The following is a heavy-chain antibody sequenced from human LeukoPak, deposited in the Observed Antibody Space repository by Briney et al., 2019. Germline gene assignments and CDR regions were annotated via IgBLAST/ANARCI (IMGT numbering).Heavy chain of an antibody. CDR3: AKVVTGYWYFDY. CDR1: GYTLSSYA. CDR2: ISCSGGST. J-gene: IGHJ4*02. Sequence: GGSLRLSCAASGYTLSSYAMSWVRRAPGKGLEWVSGISCSGGSTYYADSVKDRFTISRDNSKNPLYLQMNSLRAEDTALYYCAKVVTGYWYFDYWGQGTLVTVSS. V-gene: IGHV3-23*01. D-gene: IGHD3-9*01.